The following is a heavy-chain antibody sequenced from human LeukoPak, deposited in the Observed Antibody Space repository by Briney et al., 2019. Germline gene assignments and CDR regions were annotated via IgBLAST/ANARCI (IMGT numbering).Heavy chain of an antibody. Sequence: KPSETLSLTCTVSGGSISNYYWSWIQQPPGKGLEWIGYIYYSGSTNYNPSLKSRVTISVDTSKNQFSLKLTSVTAADTAVYYCARGYCSGGSCYRFAYDYWGQGTLVTVSS. J-gene: IGHJ4*02. CDR3: ARGYCSGGSCYRFAYDY. CDR2: IYYSGST. V-gene: IGHV4-59*01. CDR1: GGSISNYY. D-gene: IGHD2-15*01.